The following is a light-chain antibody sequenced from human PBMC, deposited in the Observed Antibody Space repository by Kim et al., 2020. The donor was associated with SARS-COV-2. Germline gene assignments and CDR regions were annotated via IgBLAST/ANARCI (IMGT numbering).Light chain of an antibody. CDR3: NSRDSSGNVV. V-gene: IGLV3-19*01. Sequence: VALGRTVRITCQGDSLRGYYASWYQQKPGQAPVLVIYGKNNRPSGIPDRFSGSSSGNTASLTITGAQAEDEADYYCNSRDSSGNVVFGGGTQLTVL. CDR1: SLRGYY. J-gene: IGLJ2*01. CDR2: GKN.